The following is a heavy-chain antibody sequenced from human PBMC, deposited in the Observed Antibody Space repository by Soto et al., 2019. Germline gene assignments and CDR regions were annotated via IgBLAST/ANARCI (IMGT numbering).Heavy chain of an antibody. CDR2: VSGSGTRT. V-gene: IGHV3-23*01. CDR3: ACLAWFGDPVPPFDC. Sequence: GGSLRLSCAASGLTFSTYAMAWVRQPPGKGLEWVSGVSGSGTRTNHADSVKGRFSVSRDNSKNTMDLQMNSLRVEDTAVYYCACLAWFGDPVPPFDCWGQGTLVTVSS. CDR1: GLTFSTYA. D-gene: IGHD3-10*01. J-gene: IGHJ4*02.